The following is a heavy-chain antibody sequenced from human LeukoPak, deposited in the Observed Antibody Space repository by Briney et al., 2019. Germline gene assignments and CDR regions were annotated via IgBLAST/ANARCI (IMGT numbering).Heavy chain of an antibody. CDR3: ARLFGITILGWFDP. D-gene: IGHD3-9*01. CDR1: SASVSSSPYF. Sequence: PSETLSLTCTVSSASVSSSPYFWGWIRQSPGKGLEWIGSISYSGTTYYNPSLKSRVTISVDTSKNQFSLKLSSVTAADTAVYYCARLFGITILGWFDPWGQGTLVTVSS. V-gene: IGHV4-39*01. J-gene: IGHJ5*02. CDR2: ISYSGTT.